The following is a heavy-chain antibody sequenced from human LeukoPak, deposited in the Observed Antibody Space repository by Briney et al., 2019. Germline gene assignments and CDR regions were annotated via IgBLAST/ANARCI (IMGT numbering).Heavy chain of an antibody. J-gene: IGHJ6*03. Sequence: SETLSVTCTVSGGSIGTYYWSWIRQSPGKGLEWIGYIYVTGTRYNPYLQSRVTISVDRSRNQFFLKMSSVTAADTAVYYCARHIGGGIEDMDVWGKGTKVIVSS. V-gene: IGHV4-59*08. D-gene: IGHD3-16*02. CDR2: IYVTGT. CDR3: ARHIGGGIEDMDV. CDR1: GGSIGTYY.